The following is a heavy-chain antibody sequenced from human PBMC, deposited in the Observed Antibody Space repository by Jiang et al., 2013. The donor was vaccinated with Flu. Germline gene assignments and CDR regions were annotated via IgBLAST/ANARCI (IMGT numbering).Heavy chain of an antibody. J-gene: IGHJ6*02. Sequence: QTLSLTCAISGDIISSKLAAWNWVRQSPSRGLEWLGRTYYRSKWYNDYAESVKSRITIDPDTSNNHFSLRLNSVTPEDTAVYYCARMGRITGTNFGMDVWGQGTTVIVSS. CDR2: TYYRSKWYN. CDR1: GDIISSKLAA. V-gene: IGHV6-1*01. CDR3: ARMGRITGTNFGMDV. D-gene: IGHD1-7*01.